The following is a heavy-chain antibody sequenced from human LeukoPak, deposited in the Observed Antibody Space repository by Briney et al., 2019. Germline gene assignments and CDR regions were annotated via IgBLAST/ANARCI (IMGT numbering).Heavy chain of an antibody. V-gene: IGHV3-33*01. CDR2: IWYDGSNK. Sequence: GGSLRLSCAASGFTFSSYGMHWVRQAPGKGLEWVAVIWYDGSNKYYADSVKGRFTISRDNSKNTLYLQMNSLRAEDTAVYYCARHRGDSSGWYYYYGMDVWGQGTTVTVSS. D-gene: IGHD6-19*01. CDR1: GFTFSSYG. CDR3: ARHRGDSSGWYYYYGMDV. J-gene: IGHJ6*02.